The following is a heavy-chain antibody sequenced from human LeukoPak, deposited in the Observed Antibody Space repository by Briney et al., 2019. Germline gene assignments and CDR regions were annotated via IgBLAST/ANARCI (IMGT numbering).Heavy chain of an antibody. CDR2: IYSGGSA. CDR1: GFTVSSNY. Sequence: GGSLRLSCAASGFTVSSNYMSWVRQAPGKGLEWVSVIYSGGSAYYADSVKGRFTISRDNSKNTLYLQMNSLRAEDTAVYYCAREGAARYLYYGMDVWGQGTTVTVSS. V-gene: IGHV3-53*01. J-gene: IGHJ6*02. CDR3: AREGAARYLYYGMDV. D-gene: IGHD6-6*01.